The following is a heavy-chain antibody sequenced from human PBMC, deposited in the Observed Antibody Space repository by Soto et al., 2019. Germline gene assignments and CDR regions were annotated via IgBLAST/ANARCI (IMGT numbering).Heavy chain of an antibody. D-gene: IGHD1-26*01. CDR1: GGSISSYY. V-gene: IGHV4-59*01. Sequence: SETLSLTCTVSGGSISSYYWSWIRQPPGKGLEWIGYIYYSGSTNYNPSLKSRVTISVDTSKNQFSLKLSSVTAADTAVYYCARDVSYEDYNWFDPWGQGTLVTVSS. CDR3: ARDVSYEDYNWFDP. J-gene: IGHJ5*02. CDR2: IYYSGST.